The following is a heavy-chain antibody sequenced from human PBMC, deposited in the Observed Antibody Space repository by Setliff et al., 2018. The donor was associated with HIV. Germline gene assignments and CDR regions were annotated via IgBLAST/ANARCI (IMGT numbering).Heavy chain of an antibody. CDR3: TTDLGGSYHGWNY. CDR1: GFTFSNAW. V-gene: IGHV3-15*07. D-gene: IGHD1-26*01. CDR2: IKSKTDGGTT. J-gene: IGHJ4*02. Sequence: GGSLRLSCAASGFTFSNAWMNWVRQAPGKGLEWVGRIKSKTDGGTTDHAAPVKGRFTISRDDSKNTLYLQMNSLKTEDTAVYYCTTDLGGSYHGWNYWGQGTLVTVSS.